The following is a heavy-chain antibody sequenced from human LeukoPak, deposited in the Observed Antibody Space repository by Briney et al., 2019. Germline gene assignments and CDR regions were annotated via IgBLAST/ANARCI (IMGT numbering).Heavy chain of an antibody. Sequence: PSQTLSLTCTVSGGSISSGDYYWSWIRQPPGKGLEWIGYIYYSGSTYYNPSLKRRVTISVDTSKNKFSLKLSSVTAADTAVYYCARGKWVAAAGMLDYWGQGTLVTVSS. J-gene: IGHJ4*02. D-gene: IGHD6-13*01. CDR2: IYYSGST. CDR3: ARGKWVAAAGMLDY. CDR1: GGSISSGDYY. V-gene: IGHV4-30-4*08.